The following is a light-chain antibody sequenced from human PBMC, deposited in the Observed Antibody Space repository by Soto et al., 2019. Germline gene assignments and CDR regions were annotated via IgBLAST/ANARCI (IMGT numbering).Light chain of an antibody. V-gene: IGKV1-5*01. CDR2: DAS. CDR3: QQSYNNPL. CDR1: QSISSW. J-gene: IGKJ5*01. Sequence: DIQMTQSPSTLSASVGDRVTITCRASQSISSWLAWYQQKPGKAPKLLIYDASSLESGVPSRFSGSGSGTDFTLTISSLQPEDFATYYCQQSYNNPLFGQGTRLEIK.